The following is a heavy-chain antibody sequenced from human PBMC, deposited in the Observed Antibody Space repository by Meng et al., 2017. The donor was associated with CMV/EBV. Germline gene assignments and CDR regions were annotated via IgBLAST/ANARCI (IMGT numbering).Heavy chain of an antibody. V-gene: IGHV4-61*01. CDR2: IYNTGST. CDR3: ARETVSASGGFDP. J-gene: IGHJ5*02. Sequence: SETLSLTCTVSGASVATDSYYWGWIRQPPGKGLEWIGYIYNTGSTKYNPSLQTRVTVSVDTPKNQFSLKLSSVTAADTATYYCARETVSASGGFDPWGRGTLVTVSS. CDR1: GASVATDSYY. D-gene: IGHD2/OR15-2a*01.